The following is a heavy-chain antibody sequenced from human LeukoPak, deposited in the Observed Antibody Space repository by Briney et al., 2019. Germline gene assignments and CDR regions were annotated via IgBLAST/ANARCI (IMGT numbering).Heavy chain of an antibody. Sequence: PGGSLRLSCTASGFTFGDYAMSWVRQAPGKGLEWVSAISGSGGSTYYADSVKGRFTISRDNSKNTLYLQMNSLRAEDTAVYYCAKVPTMVHHYYYMDVWGKGTTVTVSS. V-gene: IGHV3-23*01. CDR1: GFTFGDYA. J-gene: IGHJ6*03. CDR3: AKVPTMVHHYYYMDV. CDR2: ISGSGGST. D-gene: IGHD3-10*01.